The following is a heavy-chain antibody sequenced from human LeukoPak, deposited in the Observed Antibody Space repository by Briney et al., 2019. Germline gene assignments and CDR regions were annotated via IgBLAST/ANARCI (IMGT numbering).Heavy chain of an antibody. D-gene: IGHD1-26*01. CDR1: GFTFDNYW. Sequence: GGSLRLSCAASGFTFDNYWFHWVRQLPGRGLVWVARVNTDGSITTYADSVKGRFTISRDNPKNTVHVQMHSLRVEDTAVYYCARARPGSYLDFWGQRALVTVSS. CDR3: ARARPGSYLDF. J-gene: IGHJ4*02. CDR2: VNTDGSIT. V-gene: IGHV3-74*03.